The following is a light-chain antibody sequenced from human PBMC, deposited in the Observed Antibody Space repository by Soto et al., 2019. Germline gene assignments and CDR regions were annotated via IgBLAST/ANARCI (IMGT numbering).Light chain of an antibody. CDR1: SSDVGGYNY. CDR3: CSFTTSSTYV. CDR2: DVT. V-gene: IGLV2-14*01. J-gene: IGLJ1*01. Sequence: QSALTQAASVSGSPGQSITISCTGTSSDVGGYNYVSWYQQYPGKAPKVMIYDVTNRPSGVSNRFSGSRSGNTASLTISGLQAEDEADYYCCSFTTSSTYVFGTGTKLTVL.